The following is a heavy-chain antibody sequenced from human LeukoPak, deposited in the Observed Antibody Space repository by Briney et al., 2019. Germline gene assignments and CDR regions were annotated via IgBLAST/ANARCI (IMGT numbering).Heavy chain of an antibody. D-gene: IGHD1-1*01. Sequence: SETLSLTCAVSGGSISSSIWWSWVRQPPGKGLEWVGEIYHSGSTNYNPSLKSRVTISVDKSKNQFSLMLTSVTAADTAVYYCARRGLSPPPGPQPDTRRTAFDSWGQGTMVTVSS. CDR3: ARRGLSPPPGPQPDTRRTAFDS. CDR2: IYHSGST. V-gene: IGHV4-4*02. J-gene: IGHJ3*01. CDR1: GGSISSSIW.